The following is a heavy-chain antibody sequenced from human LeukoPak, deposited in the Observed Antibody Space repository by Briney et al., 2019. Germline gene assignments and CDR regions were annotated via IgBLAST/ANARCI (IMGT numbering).Heavy chain of an antibody. D-gene: IGHD3-22*01. J-gene: IGHJ4*02. V-gene: IGHV4-34*01. Sequence: SETLSLTCAVYGGSFSGYYWSWIRQPPGKGLEWIGEINHSGSTNYNPSLKSRVTISVDTSKNQFSLKLSSVTAADMAVYYCATGGHDSSGYYSASIDYWGQGTLVTVSS. CDR2: INHSGST. CDR1: GGSFSGYY. CDR3: ATGGHDSSGYYSASIDY.